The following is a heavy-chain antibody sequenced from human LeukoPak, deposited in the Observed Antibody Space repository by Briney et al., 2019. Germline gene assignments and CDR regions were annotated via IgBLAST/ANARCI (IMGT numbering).Heavy chain of an antibody. CDR2: LKEDVGQK. Sequence: GGSLRLSSAASGFTFSRHWMSWVRQPPGKELEWEASLKEDVGQKYYVDSVKGRFTISRDNAKSSLYLEMNGLSVEDTAVYFCARGPPYGSRTDFFDYWGRGTLVTVSS. D-gene: IGHD3-10*01. CDR1: GFTFSRHW. J-gene: IGHJ4*02. CDR3: ARGPPYGSRTDFFDY. V-gene: IGHV3-7*01.